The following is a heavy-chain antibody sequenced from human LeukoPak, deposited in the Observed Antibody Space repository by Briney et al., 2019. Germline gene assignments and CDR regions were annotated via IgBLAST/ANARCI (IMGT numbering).Heavy chain of an antibody. CDR2: INDSGGNT. V-gene: IGHV3-23*01. Sequence: GGSLRLSCAASGFTFSSYAMSWVRQAPGKGLQWVSLINDSGGNTYYADSVKGRFTISRDNSKNTLFLQMSSLRAEDTAVYYCAKTSAGIRGGYFDYWGQGTLVTVSS. CDR3: AKTSAGIRGGYFDY. J-gene: IGHJ4*02. CDR1: GFTFSSYA. D-gene: IGHD3-10*01.